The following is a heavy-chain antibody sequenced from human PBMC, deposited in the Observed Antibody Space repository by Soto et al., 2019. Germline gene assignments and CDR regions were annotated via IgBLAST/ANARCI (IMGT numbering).Heavy chain of an antibody. CDR1: GFTFDDYA. D-gene: IGHD2-2*01. J-gene: IGHJ5*02. CDR3: AKDRGYQLRNWFDP. CDR2: ISWNSGSI. V-gene: IGHV3-9*01. Sequence: EVQLVESGGGLVQPGRSLRLSCAASGFTFDDYAMNWVRQAPGKGLEWVSGISWNSGSIGYADSVKGRFTISRDNAKNSLYLQMNSLRAEDTALYYCAKDRGYQLRNWFDPWGQGTLVTVSS.